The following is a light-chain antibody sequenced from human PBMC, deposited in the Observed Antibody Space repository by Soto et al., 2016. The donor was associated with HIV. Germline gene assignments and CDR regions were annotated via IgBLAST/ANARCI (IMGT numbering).Light chain of an antibody. CDR3: QTWDTSTYVV. V-gene: IGLV3-1*01. CDR1: KLEDKF. Sequence: SYELTQPPSVSVSPGQTATINCSGDKLEDKFAFWYQQKPGQSPILVIYQDSKRPSGIPERFSASNSGNTATLTISGTQTLDEADYYCQTWDTSTYVVFGGGTKLTVL. CDR2: QDS. J-gene: IGLJ2*01.